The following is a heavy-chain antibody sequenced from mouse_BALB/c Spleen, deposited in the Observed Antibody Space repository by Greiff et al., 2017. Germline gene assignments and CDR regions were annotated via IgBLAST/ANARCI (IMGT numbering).Heavy chain of an antibody. Sequence: EVKVVESGGGLVQPGGSRKLSCAASGFTFSSFGMHWVRQAPEKGLEWVAYISSGSSTIYYADTVKGRFTISRDNPKNTLFLQMTSLRSEDTAMYYCAIYGSYVFYAMDYWGQGTSVTVSS. D-gene: IGHD2-3*01. V-gene: IGHV5-17*02. CDR2: ISSGSSTI. J-gene: IGHJ4*01. CDR3: AIYGSYVFYAMDY. CDR1: GFTFSSFG.